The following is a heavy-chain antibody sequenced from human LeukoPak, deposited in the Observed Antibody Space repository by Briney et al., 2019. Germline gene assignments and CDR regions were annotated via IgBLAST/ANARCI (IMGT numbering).Heavy chain of an antibody. J-gene: IGHJ6*02. Sequence: PGGSLRLSCAASGFTFSDYYMSWIRHAPGKGLECVSYISSSGSTTYYADSVKGRFTISRDNAKNSLYLQMNSLRAEDTAVYYCARDDYGDYLGGLDVWGQGTTVTVSS. D-gene: IGHD4-17*01. CDR1: GFTFSDYY. V-gene: IGHV3-11*01. CDR3: ARDDYGDYLGGLDV. CDR2: ISSSGSTT.